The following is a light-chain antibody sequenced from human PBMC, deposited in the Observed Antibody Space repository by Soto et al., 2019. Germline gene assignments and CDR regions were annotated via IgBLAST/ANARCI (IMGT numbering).Light chain of an antibody. V-gene: IGKV1-5*01. CDR1: QSISSW. CDR3: QQFHSYSWT. J-gene: IGKJ1*01. CDR2: DAS. Sequence: DIQMTQSPSTLSASVVDRVTITCRASQSISSWLAWYQQKPGKAPKLLIYDASSLQSGVPSRFSGSGSGTEFTLTISSLQPDDFATYYCQQFHSYSWTFGQGTKVDI.